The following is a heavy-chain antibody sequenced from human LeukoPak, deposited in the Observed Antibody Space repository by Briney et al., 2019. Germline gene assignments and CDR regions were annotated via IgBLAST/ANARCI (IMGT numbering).Heavy chain of an antibody. V-gene: IGHV3-30*02. Sequence: GGSLRLSCAASGFTFSSNGMHWVRQAPGKGLEWVAFIRYGGNDERYADSVKGRFTISRDNSKNTLYLQMNSLRGADTAVYYCAKDRSESYFYFDFWGQGTLVTVSS. CDR1: GFTFSSNG. J-gene: IGHJ4*02. CDR3: AKDRSESYFYFDF. CDR2: IRYGGNDE. D-gene: IGHD1-26*01.